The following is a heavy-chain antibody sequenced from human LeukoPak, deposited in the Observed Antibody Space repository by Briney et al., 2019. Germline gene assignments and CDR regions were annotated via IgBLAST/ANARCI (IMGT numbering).Heavy chain of an antibody. CDR2: IYYSGST. CDR1: GGSISSSSYY. D-gene: IGHD3-10*01. V-gene: IGHV4-39*01. Sequence: SETLSLTCTVSGGSISSSSYYWGWIRQPPGKGLEWIGSIYYSGSTYYNPSLKSRVTISVDTSKNQFSLKLSSVTAADTAVYYCARHPGRYYYGSGSSFDYWGQGTLVTVSS. CDR3: ARHPGRYYYGSGSSFDY. J-gene: IGHJ4*02.